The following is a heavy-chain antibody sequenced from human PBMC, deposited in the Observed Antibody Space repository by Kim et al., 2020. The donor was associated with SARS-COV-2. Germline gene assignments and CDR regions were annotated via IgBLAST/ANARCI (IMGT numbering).Heavy chain of an antibody. CDR1: GFTFSSYS. CDR2: ISSSSSYI. CDR3: ARDWGYGSGSFDY. D-gene: IGHD3-10*01. V-gene: IGHV3-21*01. Sequence: GGSLRLSCAASGFTFSSYSMNWVRQAPGKGLEWVSSISSSSSYIYYADSVKGRFTISRDNAKNSLYLQMNSLRAEDTAVYYCARDWGYGSGSFDYWGQGTLVTVSS. J-gene: IGHJ4*02.